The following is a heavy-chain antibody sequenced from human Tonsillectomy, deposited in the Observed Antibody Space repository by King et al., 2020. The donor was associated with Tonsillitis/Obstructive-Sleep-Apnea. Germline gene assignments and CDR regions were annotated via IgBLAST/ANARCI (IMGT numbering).Heavy chain of an antibody. D-gene: IGHD3-3*01. CDR2: INGDGSRT. Sequence: VQLVESGGGVVQPGGSLRLSCVISGFTFDDYAMYWLRQAPGKALEWVSLINGDGSRTYYADSVKGRFTISRDNNKNSLYMQMNSLRPEDTALYYCAKDIELYYDLWGGYSAGIDNWGQGALVTVSA. CDR3: AKDIELYYDLWGGYSAGIDN. V-gene: IGHV3-43*02. CDR1: GFTFDDYA. J-gene: IGHJ4*02.